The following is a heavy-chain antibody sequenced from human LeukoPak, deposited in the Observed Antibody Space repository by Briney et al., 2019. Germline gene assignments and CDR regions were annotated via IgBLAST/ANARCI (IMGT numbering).Heavy chain of an antibody. V-gene: IGHV5-51*01. J-gene: IGHJ4*02. CDR1: GYSFTSYW. CDR3: ARRLRFAEGAYFDY. Sequence: GESLKISCKGSGYSFTSYWIGWVRQMPGKGLEWMGIIYPGDSDTAYSPSFQGQVTISADKSISTAYLQWSSLKASDTGIYYCARRLRFAEGAYFDYWGQGTLVTVSS. D-gene: IGHD3-16*01. CDR2: IYPGDSDT.